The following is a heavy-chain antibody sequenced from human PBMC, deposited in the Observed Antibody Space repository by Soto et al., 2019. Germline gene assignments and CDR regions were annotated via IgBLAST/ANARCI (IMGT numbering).Heavy chain of an antibody. CDR3: ARDYTYALDVAGYFDF. Sequence: ETLCLSCPVSGYSISTGYYWAWVRQSPGKGLEWIGSVYRSGAAYYSPTLKSRVTISVDTSKNQFSLHLKSVTAADAAVYYCARDYTYALDVAGYFDFWGQGTQVTVSS. D-gene: IGHD6-19*01. J-gene: IGHJ4*02. CDR2: VYRSGAA. V-gene: IGHV4-38-2*02. CDR1: GYSISTGYY.